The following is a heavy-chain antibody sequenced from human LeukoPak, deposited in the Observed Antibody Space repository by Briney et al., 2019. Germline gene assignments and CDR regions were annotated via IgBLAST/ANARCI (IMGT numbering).Heavy chain of an antibody. D-gene: IGHD4-17*01. CDR1: GFTFCSYW. CDR2: ISKTSSNI. Sequence: GGSLRLSCAASGFTFCSYWMNWVRQAPGKGLEWVSFISKTSSNIYYGGSVRGRFTISRDNAKNSIYLQMTSLRAEDTAVYYCVRGDGDLFDFWGQGTLVSVSS. CDR3: VRGDGDLFDF. V-gene: IGHV3-21*06. J-gene: IGHJ4*02.